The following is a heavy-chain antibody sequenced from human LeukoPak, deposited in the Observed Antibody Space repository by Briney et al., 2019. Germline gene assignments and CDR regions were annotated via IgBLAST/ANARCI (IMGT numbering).Heavy chain of an antibody. CDR3: ARAAVYYYYMDV. Sequence: PSETLSLTCSVSGGSISRSSYYWGWFRQPPGTGPEWLGSVYYGGNTYYNPSLKSRVTISVDTSKNQFSLKLSSVTAADTAVYYCARAAVYYYYMDVWGKGTTVTISS. CDR1: GGSISRSSYY. J-gene: IGHJ6*03. CDR2: VYYGGNT. V-gene: IGHV4-39*07.